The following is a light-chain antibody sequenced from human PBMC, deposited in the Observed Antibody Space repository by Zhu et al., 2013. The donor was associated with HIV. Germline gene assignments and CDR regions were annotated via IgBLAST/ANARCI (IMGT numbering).Light chain of an antibody. CDR1: QSVSSN. V-gene: IGKV3-15*01. CDR2: AAS. CDR3: QHYSNWLYT. J-gene: IGKJ2*01. Sequence: EIVLTQSPDTLSVSLGERATLSCRASQSVSSNLAWYQQKPGQAPRLLIYAASTRASGIPARFSGSRSGTEFTLTISSLQSEDFAVYYCQHYSNWLYTFGQGTKLEIK.